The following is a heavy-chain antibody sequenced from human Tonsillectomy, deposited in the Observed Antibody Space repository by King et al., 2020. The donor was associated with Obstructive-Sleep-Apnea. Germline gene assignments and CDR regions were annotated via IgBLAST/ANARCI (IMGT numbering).Heavy chain of an antibody. D-gene: IGHD3-16*01. J-gene: IGHJ3*02. CDR1: GYSISSGYY. CDR2: IYHSGGT. V-gene: IGHV4-38-2*02. CDR3: AREAGGGEACDI. Sequence: QLQESGPGLVKPSETLSLTCTVSGYSISSGYYWGWIRQPPGKGLEWIGSIYHSGGTYYNPSLKSRVTISVDTSKNQFSLTLSSVTAADTAVHYCAREAGGGEACDIWGQGTMVTVSS.